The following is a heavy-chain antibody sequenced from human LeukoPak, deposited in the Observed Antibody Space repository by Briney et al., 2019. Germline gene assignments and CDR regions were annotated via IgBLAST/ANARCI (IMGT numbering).Heavy chain of an antibody. CDR2: ISGSGGST. D-gene: IGHD6-6*01. J-gene: IGHJ5*02. Sequence: GGSLRLSCAASGFTVSSNYMSWVRQAPGKGLEWVSAISGSGGSTYYADSVKGRFTISRDNSKNTLYLQMNSLRAEDTAVYYCAKGGSSSSRGWFDPWGQGTLVTVSS. CDR3: AKGGSSSSRGWFDP. CDR1: GFTVSSNY. V-gene: IGHV3-23*01.